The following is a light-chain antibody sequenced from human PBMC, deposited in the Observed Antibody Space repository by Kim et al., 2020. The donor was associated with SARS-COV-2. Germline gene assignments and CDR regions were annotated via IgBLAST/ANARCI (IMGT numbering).Light chain of an antibody. CDR2: DAS. CDR3: QQRQT. J-gene: IGKJ2*01. Sequence: DMRLTQSPSSLSAFVGDRVTITCQANQDISNTLNWYQQEPRKAPKLLIYDASILESGVSPRFSGSGSGTFFSLTINNLQPEDSATYFCQQRQTFGQGTKLEI. CDR1: QDISNT. V-gene: IGKV1-33*01.